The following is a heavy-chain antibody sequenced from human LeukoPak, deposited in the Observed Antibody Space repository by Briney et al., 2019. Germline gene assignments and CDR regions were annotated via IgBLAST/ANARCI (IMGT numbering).Heavy chain of an antibody. J-gene: IGHJ4*02. CDR3: ATVSDAIPMVRGATDY. D-gene: IGHD3-10*01. Sequence: SSETLSLTCTVSGGSISSSSYYWGWIRQPPGKGLEWIGSIYYSGSTYYNPSLKSRVTISVDTSKNQFSLKLSSVTAADTAVYYCATVSDAIPMVRGATDYWGQGTLVTVSS. V-gene: IGHV4-39*07. CDR2: IYYSGST. CDR1: GGSISSSSYY.